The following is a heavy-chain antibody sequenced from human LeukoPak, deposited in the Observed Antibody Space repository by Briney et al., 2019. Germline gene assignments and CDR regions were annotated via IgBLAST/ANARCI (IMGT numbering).Heavy chain of an antibody. V-gene: IGHV3-7*01. J-gene: IGHJ4*02. CDR2: IKQDGSEK. CDR1: GGSISSSSYY. Sequence: ETLSLTCTVSGGSISSSSYYWGWIRQAPGKGLEWVANIKQDGSEKYYVDSVKGRFTISRDNAKNSLYLQMNSLRAEDTAVYYCAREVRGDGYFDYWGQGTLVTVSS. CDR3: AREVRGDGYFDY. D-gene: IGHD5-24*01.